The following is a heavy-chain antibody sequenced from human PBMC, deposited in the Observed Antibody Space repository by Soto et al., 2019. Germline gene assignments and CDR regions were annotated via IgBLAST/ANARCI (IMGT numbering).Heavy chain of an antibody. CDR3: ATTNVLRYFDVFDR. CDR2: IIPLFGTT. Sequence: QVQLVQSGAEVKKPGSSVKVSCKASGGTLRSYSFSWVRQAPGQGLEWMGGIIPLFGTTNYVQKFQGRITITADESTTTVYMVLSTLRSEDTAVYYCATTNVLRYFDVFDRWGQGTLVTVSS. V-gene: IGHV1-69*12. J-gene: IGHJ5*02. CDR1: GGTLRSYS. D-gene: IGHD3-9*01.